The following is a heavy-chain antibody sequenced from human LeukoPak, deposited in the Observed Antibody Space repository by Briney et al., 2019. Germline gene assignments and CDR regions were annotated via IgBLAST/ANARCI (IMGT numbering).Heavy chain of an antibody. CDR1: GYNFTGYY. CDR3: ARGGGSWDY. D-gene: IGHD1-26*01. CDR2: INPNSGTT. J-gene: IGHJ4*02. Sequence: ASVKVSCKASGYNFTGYYLLWVRRAPGQGLEWMGWINPNSGTTDYAQKFQGRVTLTRDTSSTTAYMEMTGLTSDDTAVYYCARGGGSWDYWGQGTLVTVSS. V-gene: IGHV1-2*02.